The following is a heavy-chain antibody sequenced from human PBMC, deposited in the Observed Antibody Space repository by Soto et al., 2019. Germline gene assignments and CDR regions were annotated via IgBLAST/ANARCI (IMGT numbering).Heavy chain of an antibody. Sequence: GGSLRLSCAASGFTFSSYSMNWVRQAPGKGLEWVSYISSSSTIYYADSVKGRFTISRDNAKNSLYLQMNSLRDEDTAVYYCARDSDIVVVPAAMPLPYFDYWGQGTLVTVSS. CDR3: ARDSDIVVVPAAMPLPYFDY. CDR1: GFTFSSYS. J-gene: IGHJ4*02. V-gene: IGHV3-48*02. D-gene: IGHD2-2*01. CDR2: ISSSSTI.